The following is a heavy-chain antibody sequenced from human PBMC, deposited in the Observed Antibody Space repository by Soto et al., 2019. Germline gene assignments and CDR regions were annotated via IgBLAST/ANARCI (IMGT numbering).Heavy chain of an antibody. Sequence: GGSLRLCCAASGFIFNNYDMHWVRQTTGKGREWVSRIGLAGDKNYLGSVKGRFTISRENAKNSFFLQMNSLKAGDTGVYYCARGLPGGFDPWGQGTLVTVSS. CDR1: GFIFNNYD. D-gene: IGHD3-10*01. CDR3: ARGLPGGFDP. J-gene: IGHJ5*02. CDR2: IGLAGDK. V-gene: IGHV3-13*01.